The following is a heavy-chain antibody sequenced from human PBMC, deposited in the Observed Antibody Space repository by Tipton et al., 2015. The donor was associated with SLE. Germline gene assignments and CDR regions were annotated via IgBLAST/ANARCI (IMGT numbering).Heavy chain of an antibody. CDR1: GYTFTSYG. J-gene: IGHJ5*02. Sequence: QVQLVQSGAEVKKPGASVKVSCKASGYTFTSYGISWVRQAPGQGLEWMGWMNPNSGNTGYAQKFQGRVTMTRNTSISTAYMELSSLRSEDTAVYYCARGYDILTGYYRWFDPWGQGTLVTVSS. CDR3: ARGYDILTGYYRWFDP. CDR2: MNPNSGNT. D-gene: IGHD3-9*01. V-gene: IGHV1-8*02.